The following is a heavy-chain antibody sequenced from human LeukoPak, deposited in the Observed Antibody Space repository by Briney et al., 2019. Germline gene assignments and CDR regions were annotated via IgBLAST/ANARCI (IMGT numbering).Heavy chain of an antibody. CDR1: GFTFSNFW. CDR3: AKGGKWDVTPFDY. CDR2: ISGSGGST. J-gene: IGHJ4*02. D-gene: IGHD1-26*01. Sequence: XGSLRLSCTASGFTFSNFWMGWVRQAPGKGLEWVSAISGSGGSTYYADSVKGRFTISRDNSKNTLYLQVNSLRAEDTAVYYCAKGGKWDVTPFDYWGQGTLVTVSS. V-gene: IGHV3-23*01.